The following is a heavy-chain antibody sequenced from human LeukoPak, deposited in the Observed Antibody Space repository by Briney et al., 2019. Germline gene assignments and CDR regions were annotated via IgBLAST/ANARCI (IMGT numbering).Heavy chain of an antibody. D-gene: IGHD1-14*01. CDR1: GFTLNNYW. CDR3: ARGTISSFDP. V-gene: IGHV3-7*01. J-gene: IGHJ5*02. Sequence: PGGSLRLSCAASGFTLNNYWMNLVRQAPGKGLEWVANIKQDGTERYYVDSVKGRFTISRDNAKNSLYLQMNSLRAEDTALYYCARGTISSFDPWGQGALVTVSS. CDR2: IKQDGTER.